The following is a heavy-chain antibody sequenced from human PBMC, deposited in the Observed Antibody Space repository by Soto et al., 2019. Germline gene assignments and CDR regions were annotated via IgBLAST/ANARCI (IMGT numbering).Heavy chain of an antibody. CDR3: ARIRGSSGWYDNWFDP. CDR1: GFSLSNARMG. V-gene: IGHV2-26*01. Sequence: QVTLKESGPVLVKPTETLTLTCTVSGFSLSNARMGVSWIRQPPGKALEWLAHIFSNDEKSYSTSLKSRLTISKDTSKRQVVLTMANMDPVDTATYYCARIRGSSGWYDNWFDPWGQGTLVTVSS. J-gene: IGHJ5*02. CDR2: IFSNDEK. D-gene: IGHD6-19*01.